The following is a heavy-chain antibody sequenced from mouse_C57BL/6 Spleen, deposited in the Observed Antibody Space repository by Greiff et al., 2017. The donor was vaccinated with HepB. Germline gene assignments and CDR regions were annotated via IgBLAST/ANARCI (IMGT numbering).Heavy chain of an antibody. J-gene: IGHJ4*01. Sequence: GGGLVQPKGSLKLSCAASGFSFNTYAMNWVRQAPGKGLEWVARIRSKSNNYATYYADSVKDRFTISRDDSESMLYLQMNNLKTEDTAMYYGVGGGKYYAMDYWGQGTSVTVSS. CDR2: IRSKSNNYAT. CDR1: GFSFNTYA. V-gene: IGHV10-1*01. D-gene: IGHD2-1*01. CDR3: VGGGKYYAMDY.